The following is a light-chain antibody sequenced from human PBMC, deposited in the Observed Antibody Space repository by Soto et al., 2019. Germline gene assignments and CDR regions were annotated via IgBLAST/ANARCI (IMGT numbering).Light chain of an antibody. CDR1: QDLSRW. V-gene: IGKV1-12*01. CDR2: AAA. CDR3: HHATIFPPT. Sequence: DAHMTQSPSSVSASVGDRVTITCRASQDLSRWLAWYQQRPGKAPKALIYAAASLQSGVPSRVRGSGAGTEYTLSIDSLQPEDFATDYCHHATIFPPTFGRGTSVVI. J-gene: IGKJ1*01.